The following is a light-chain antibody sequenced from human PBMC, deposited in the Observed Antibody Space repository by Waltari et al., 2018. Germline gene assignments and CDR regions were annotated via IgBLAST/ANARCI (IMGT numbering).Light chain of an antibody. J-gene: IGKJ1*01. CDR2: HTS. CDR1: QGVGKY. CDR3: QKYDFLPAT. Sequence: EIVLTQSPGTLSLPPGERATLSCRASQGVGKYLAWYQQRPGQAPRLCLYHTSLSATCIPDRFSGSGYGTDFSLTISSLEPEDFAVYYCQKYDFLPATLGQGTTVEIK. V-gene: IGKV3-20*01.